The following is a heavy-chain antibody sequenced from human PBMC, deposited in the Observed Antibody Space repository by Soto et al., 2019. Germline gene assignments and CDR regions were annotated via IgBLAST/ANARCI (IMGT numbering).Heavy chain of an antibody. CDR3: ASDWNHVRPDY. Sequence: ASVKVSCKTSGYTFTSMGISWVRQAPGQGLEWMGWINSYNGDTKYGQNLQGRITMTTDTSTGTAYMELRSLTSDDSATYYCASDWNHVRPDYWGQGTLVTVSS. V-gene: IGHV1-18*01. D-gene: IGHD1-1*01. CDR2: INSYNGDT. CDR1: GYTFTSMG. J-gene: IGHJ4*02.